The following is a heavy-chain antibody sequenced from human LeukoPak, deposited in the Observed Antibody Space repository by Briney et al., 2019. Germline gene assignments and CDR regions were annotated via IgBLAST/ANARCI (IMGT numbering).Heavy chain of an antibody. CDR2: IYHSGST. CDR1: GYSISSGYY. J-gene: IGHJ6*03. V-gene: IGHV4-38-2*02. D-gene: IGHD3-10*01. CDR3: ARDQPYYDGSGIHYMDV. Sequence: PSETLSLTCTVSGYSISSGYYWGWIRQPPGKGLEWIGSIYHSGSTYYNPSLKSRVTISVDTSKNQFSLKLSSVTAADTAVYYCARDQPYYDGSGIHYMDVWGKGTTVTVSS.